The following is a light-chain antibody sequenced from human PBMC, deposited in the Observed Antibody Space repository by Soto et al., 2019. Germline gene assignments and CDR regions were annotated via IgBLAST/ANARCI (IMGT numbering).Light chain of an antibody. J-gene: IGKJ3*01. CDR2: DAS. CDR3: QHCDYPPI. Sequence: DIQMTQSPSSLSASVGDRVTITCQASQDISSSLNWYQHKPGKAPKLLIYDASILEAGVPSRFSGSGSGTDFTLTISSRQPEDVATYYCQHCDYPPIFGPGTTVDFK. CDR1: QDISSS. V-gene: IGKV1-33*01.